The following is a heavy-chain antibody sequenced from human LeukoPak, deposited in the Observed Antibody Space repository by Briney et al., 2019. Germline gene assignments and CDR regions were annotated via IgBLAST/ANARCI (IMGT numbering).Heavy chain of an antibody. V-gene: IGHV3-23*01. CDR2: ISSSADST. J-gene: IGHJ5*02. CDR1: GFTLRSFA. Sequence: GGSLRLSCAASGFTLRSFAVSWVRRAPGKGLEWVALISSSADSTYYADSVKGRFTISRDNSKNTLYLQMNSLRAEDTAVYYCAIPGISSPWGQGTLVTVSS. CDR3: AIPGISSP. D-gene: IGHD1-14*01.